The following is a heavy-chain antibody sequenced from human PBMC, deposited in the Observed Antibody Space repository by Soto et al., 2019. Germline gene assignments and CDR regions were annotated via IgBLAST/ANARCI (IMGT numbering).Heavy chain of an antibody. D-gene: IGHD3-16*01. J-gene: IGHJ5*02. CDR3: ARVPIDTYMIYWSDP. V-gene: IGHV4-61*08. CDR2: IYFSGGT. Sequence: PSETLSLTCTVSGDSVSSGDYYWTWIRQPPGKGLEWVGHIYFSGGTNYIPSLESRVTISLDTSKNQFSLKLTSVTAADTAVYYCARVPIDTYMIYWSDPWGQGTLVTVSS. CDR1: GDSVSSGDYY.